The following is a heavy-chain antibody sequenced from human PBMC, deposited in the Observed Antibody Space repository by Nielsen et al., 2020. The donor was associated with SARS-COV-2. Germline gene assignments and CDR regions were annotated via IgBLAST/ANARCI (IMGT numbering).Heavy chain of an antibody. Sequence: SVPVSCLASLYSFPRYYMHCVRLPPGQGLEWMGIINPIGGSTSYAQKFHVRVTMTRDTSTSTVYMELSSLRSEDTAVYYCARDTTDYYGSGSSVFDYWGQGTLVTVSS. D-gene: IGHD3-10*01. CDR3: ARDTTDYYGSGSSVFDY. J-gene: IGHJ4*02. CDR1: LYSFPRYY. CDR2: INPIGGST. V-gene: IGHV1-46*01.